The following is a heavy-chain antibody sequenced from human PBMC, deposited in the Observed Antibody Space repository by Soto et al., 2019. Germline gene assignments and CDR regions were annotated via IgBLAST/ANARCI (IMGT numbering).Heavy chain of an antibody. CDR1: GFIFDSFA. Sequence: EVQLVESGGGLVQPGGSLRLSCAASGFIFDSFALSWVRQAPGKGLEWVSGIGGSGGRTYYADSVKGRFTISRDNSKNPCYLQRSSLSAEDTAIYYWAKDLAFWFGEGGWFDPWGQGTLVTVSS. V-gene: IGHV3-23*04. J-gene: IGHJ5*02. CDR3: AKDLAFWFGEGGWFDP. D-gene: IGHD3-10*01. CDR2: IGGSGGRT.